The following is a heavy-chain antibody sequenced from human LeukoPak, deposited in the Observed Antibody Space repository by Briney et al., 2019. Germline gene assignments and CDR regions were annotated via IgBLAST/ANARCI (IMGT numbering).Heavy chain of an antibody. D-gene: IGHD6-19*01. V-gene: IGHV3-23*01. Sequence: GGSLRLSCAASGITFSTYAMSWVRQAPGKGLEGVSAISGSGTSTYHADSVKGRFTISRDNSKNTLYLQMNSLRVEDTAIYYCAKDQRSGWTRNFDSWGQGTLVTVSS. CDR1: GITFSTYA. J-gene: IGHJ4*02. CDR2: ISGSGTST. CDR3: AKDQRSGWTRNFDS.